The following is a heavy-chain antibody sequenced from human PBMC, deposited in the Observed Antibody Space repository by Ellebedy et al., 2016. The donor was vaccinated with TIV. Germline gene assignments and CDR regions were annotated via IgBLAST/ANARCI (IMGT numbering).Heavy chain of an antibody. CDR2: ISYDGSNK. V-gene: IGHV3-7*03. D-gene: IGHD5-12*01. Sequence: GESLKISXAASGFTFSSYWMSWVRQAPGKGLEWVAVISYDGSNKYYADSVKGRFTISRDNAKNSLYLQMNSLRAEDTAVYYCARDRGYGDYWGQGTLVTVSS. CDR1: GFTFSSYW. CDR3: ARDRGYGDY. J-gene: IGHJ4*02.